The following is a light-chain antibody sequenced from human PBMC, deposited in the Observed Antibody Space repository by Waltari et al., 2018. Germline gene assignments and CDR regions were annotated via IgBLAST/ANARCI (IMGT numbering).Light chain of an antibody. CDR2: KDI. V-gene: IGLV3-25*03. CDR3: QSADIDGLYVV. Sequence: SSELTQPPSVSVSPGQTARIPCSGDALPQQYVFWYQQKTGLAPVQVMAKDIERPSGIPERFSGSNSGTTVTLIITGVQAEDEADYYCQSADIDGLYVVFGSGTKLTVL. J-gene: IGLJ2*01. CDR1: ALPQQY.